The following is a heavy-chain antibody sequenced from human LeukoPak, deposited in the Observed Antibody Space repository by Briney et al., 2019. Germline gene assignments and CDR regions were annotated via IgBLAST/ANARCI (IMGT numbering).Heavy chain of an antibody. D-gene: IGHD1-26*01. CDR1: GFTFDDYA. CDR2: ISGSGGST. V-gene: IGHV3-23*01. J-gene: IGHJ1*01. CDR3: AKGGSGSYYALGYFQH. Sequence: GGSLRLSCAASGFTFDDYAMHWVRQAPGKGLEWVSAISGSGGSTYYADSVKGRFTISRDNSKNTLYLQMNSLRAEDTAVYYCAKGGSGSYYALGYFQHWGQGTLVTVSS.